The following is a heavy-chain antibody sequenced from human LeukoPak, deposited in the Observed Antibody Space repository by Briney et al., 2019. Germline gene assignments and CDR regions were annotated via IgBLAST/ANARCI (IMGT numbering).Heavy chain of an antibody. CDR2: IWYDGSNK. J-gene: IGHJ4*02. CDR1: GFTFSSYG. Sequence: GGSLRLSCAASGFTFSSYGMHWVRQAPGKGLEWVAVIWYDGSNKYYADSVKGRFTISRDNAKNSLYLQMNSLRAEDTALYYCAKDKESDVVVVAATFDYWGQGTLVTVSS. CDR3: AKDKESDVVVVAATFDY. D-gene: IGHD2-15*01. V-gene: IGHV3-33*03.